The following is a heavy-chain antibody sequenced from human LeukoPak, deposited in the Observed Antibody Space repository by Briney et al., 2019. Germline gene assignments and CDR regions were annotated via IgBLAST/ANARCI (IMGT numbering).Heavy chain of an antibody. J-gene: IGHJ3*02. CDR3: ARSQYYYDSSGYYYLAFDI. Sequence: GASVKVSCKASGGTFSSYAISWVRQAPEQGLEWMGGIIPIFGTANYAQKFQGRVTITADESTSTAYMELSSLRSEDTAVYYCARSQYYYDSSGYYYLAFDIWGQGTMVTVSS. CDR1: GGTFSSYA. CDR2: IIPIFGTA. D-gene: IGHD3-22*01. V-gene: IGHV1-69*13.